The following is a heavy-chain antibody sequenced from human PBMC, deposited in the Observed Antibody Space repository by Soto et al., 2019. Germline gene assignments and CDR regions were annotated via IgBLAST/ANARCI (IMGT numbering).Heavy chain of an antibody. J-gene: IGHJ4*02. CDR2: ISGSGGTI. D-gene: IGHD6-19*01. CDR1: GSPLSSNS. CDR3: ARETGLRSSGWSYYFDF. Sequence: EVQLVESGGGMVQPGGSLRVSCAASGSPLSSNSMHWVRQAPGKGLEWVSYISGSGGTIYYADSVKGRFTISRDNAKNSLSVQMNSLRDEDTAVYFCARETGLRSSGWSYYFDFWGQGTRVTVSS. V-gene: IGHV3-48*02.